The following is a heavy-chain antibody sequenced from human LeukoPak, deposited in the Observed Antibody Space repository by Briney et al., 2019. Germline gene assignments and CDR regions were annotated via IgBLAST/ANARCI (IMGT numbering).Heavy chain of an antibody. CDR2: IYYSGST. V-gene: IGHV4-39*01. J-gene: IGHJ6*02. CDR1: GGSISSSSYY. CDR3: ARISSSWYGLGMDV. Sequence: SETLSLTCTVSGGSISSSSYYWGWIRQPPGKGLEWIGSIYYSGSTYYNPSLKSRVTISVDTSKNQFSLKLSSVTAADTAVYYCARISSSWYGLGMDVWGQGTTVTVSS. D-gene: IGHD6-13*01.